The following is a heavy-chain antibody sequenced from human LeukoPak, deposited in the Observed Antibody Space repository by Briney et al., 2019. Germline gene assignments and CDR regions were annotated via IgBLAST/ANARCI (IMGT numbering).Heavy chain of an antibody. CDR1: GFTFSDYY. V-gene: IGHV3-11*06. J-gene: IGHJ4*02. CDR2: ISSSSSYT. D-gene: IGHD3-16*02. CDR3: ARFYYDYVWGSYRYTQFDY. Sequence: GGSLRLSCAASGFTFSDYYMSWIRQAPGKGLEWVSYISSSSSYTNYAASVKGRFTISRDNAKNSLYLQMNSLRAEDTAVYYCARFYYDYVWGSYRYTQFDYWGQGTLVTVSS.